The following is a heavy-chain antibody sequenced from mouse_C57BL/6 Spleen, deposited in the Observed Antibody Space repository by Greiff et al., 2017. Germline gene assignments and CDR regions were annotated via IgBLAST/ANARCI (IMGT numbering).Heavy chain of an antibody. CDR1: GYTFTSYW. CDR2: IHPNSGST. CDR3: ARKGGDPYAMDY. Sequence: QVQLKQPGAELVKPGASVKLSCKASGYTFTSYWMHWVKQRPGQGLEWIGMIHPNSGSTNYNEKFKSKATLTVDKSSSTAYMQHSSLTSEDSAVYYCARKGGDPYAMDYWGQGTSVTVSS. J-gene: IGHJ4*01. V-gene: IGHV1-64*01.